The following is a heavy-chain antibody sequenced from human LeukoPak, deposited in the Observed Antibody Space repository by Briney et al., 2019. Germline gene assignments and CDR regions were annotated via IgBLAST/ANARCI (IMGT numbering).Heavy chain of an antibody. J-gene: IGHJ6*02. CDR1: GYTFTSYG. CDR3: ARDHITIFGVVTRTWYYYGMDV. V-gene: IGHV1-18*01. CDR2: ISAYNGNT. D-gene: IGHD3-3*01. Sequence: ASVKVSCKASGYTFTSYGISWVRQAPGQGLEWMGWISAYNGNTNYAQKLQGRVTMTTDTSTSTAYMELRSLRSDDTAVYYCARDHITIFGVVTRTWYYYGMDVWGQGTTVTVSS.